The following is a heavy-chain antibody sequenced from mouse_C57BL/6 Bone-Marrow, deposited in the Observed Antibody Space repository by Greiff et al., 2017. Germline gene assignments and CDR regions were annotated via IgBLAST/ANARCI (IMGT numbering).Heavy chain of an antibody. CDR2: ISNLAYSL. Sequence: EVQLVESGGGLVQPGGSLKLSCAASGFTFSDYGMAWVRQAPRKGPEWVAFISNLAYSLYYADIVTGRFTISRENAKNTLYLEMSSLRSEDTAMYYCARLESTTAPFAYWGQGTLVTVSA. CDR1: GFTFSDYG. V-gene: IGHV5-15*01. D-gene: IGHD1-2*01. J-gene: IGHJ3*01. CDR3: ARLESTTAPFAY.